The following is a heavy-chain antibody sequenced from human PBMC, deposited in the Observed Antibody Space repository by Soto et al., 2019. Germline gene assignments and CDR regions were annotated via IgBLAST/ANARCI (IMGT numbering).Heavy chain of an antibody. Sequence: SVKACFQSFVYSARGYGMQSLRQAPGQRLEWMGWINVDKGDTKYSQDFKDRVSITRDTFANTAYMELRSLTPEHTAVYYWARVGLKYVRWFDPWGQGLLVSVPA. CDR3: ARVGLKYVRWFDP. V-gene: IGHV1-3*01. CDR1: VYSARGYG. J-gene: IGHJ5*02. CDR2: INVDKGDT. D-gene: IGHD2-8*01.